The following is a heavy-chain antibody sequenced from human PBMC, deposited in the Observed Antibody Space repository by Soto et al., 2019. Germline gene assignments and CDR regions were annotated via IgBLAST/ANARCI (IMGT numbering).Heavy chain of an antibody. CDR2: IFSNDEK. D-gene: IGHD5-12*01. CDR3: ARAPGYGRTYRFDP. V-gene: IGHV2-26*01. J-gene: IGHJ5*02. CDR1: GFSLSNARMG. Sequence: QVTLKESGPVLVKPTETLTLTCTVSGFSLSNARMGVSWIRQPPGKALEWLAHIFSNDEKSYSTSLKSRLTTSKDTSKSQVVLTMTNMDPVDTATYYCARAPGYGRTYRFDPWGQGTLVTVSS.